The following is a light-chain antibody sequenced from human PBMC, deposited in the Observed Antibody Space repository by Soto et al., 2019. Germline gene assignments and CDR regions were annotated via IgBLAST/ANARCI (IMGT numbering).Light chain of an antibody. J-gene: IGKJ2*01. CDR2: AAS. CDR1: QAIRND. V-gene: IGKV1-6*01. CDR3: LQDYSRPYT. Sequence: AVQMTQSPSSLSASVGDRVTITCRASQAIRNDLGWYQQKPGGAPRLLMFAASTLQNGVPSRFSGSGSGTDFTLTISSLQPEDSATYYCLQDYSRPYTFGHGTKLEIK.